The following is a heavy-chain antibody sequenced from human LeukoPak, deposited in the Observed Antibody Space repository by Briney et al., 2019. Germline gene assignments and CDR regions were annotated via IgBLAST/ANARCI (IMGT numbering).Heavy chain of an antibody. CDR2: MYETGHT. D-gene: IGHD3-10*01. Sequence: SETLSLTCSVSGGSISGYYWSWIRQPPGQGLEWIGYMYETGHTMYNSSLKSRVTMSLDTSKNQFSLKLSSVTAADTAVYYCARDSVGRIRGVNNWFDPWGQGALVTVSS. CDR3: ARDSVGRIRGVNNWFDP. CDR1: GGSISGYY. J-gene: IGHJ5*02. V-gene: IGHV4-59*01.